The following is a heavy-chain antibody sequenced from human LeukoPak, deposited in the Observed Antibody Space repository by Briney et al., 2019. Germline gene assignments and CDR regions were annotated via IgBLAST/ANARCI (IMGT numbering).Heavy chain of an antibody. J-gene: IGHJ1*01. Sequence: ASVKVSCKASGYTFTGYYMHWVRQATGQGLEWMGWMNPNSGNTGYAQKFQGRVTMTRNTSISTAYMELSSLRSEDTAVYYCARDRGGSGRAPESFQHWGQGTLVTVSS. CDR1: GYTFTGYY. V-gene: IGHV1-8*02. CDR3: ARDRGGSGRAPESFQH. CDR2: MNPNSGNT. D-gene: IGHD3-10*01.